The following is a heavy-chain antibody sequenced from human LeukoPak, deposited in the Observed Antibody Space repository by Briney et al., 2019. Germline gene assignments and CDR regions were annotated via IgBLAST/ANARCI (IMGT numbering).Heavy chain of an antibody. V-gene: IGHV3-7*04. D-gene: IGHD5-18*01. Sequence: GGSLRLSCAASGFTFSSYWMSWVRQAPGKGLEWVANINQDGSEKYYVDSVKGRFTISRDNAKNSLYLQMNSLRAEDTAVYYCARDYEIQLWLRRGAFDIWGQGTMVTVSS. CDR1: GFTFSSYW. J-gene: IGHJ3*02. CDR2: INQDGSEK. CDR3: ARDYEIQLWLRRGAFDI.